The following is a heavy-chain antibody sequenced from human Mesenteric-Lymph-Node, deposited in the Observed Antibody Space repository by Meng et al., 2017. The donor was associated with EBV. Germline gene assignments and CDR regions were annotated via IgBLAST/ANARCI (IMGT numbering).Heavy chain of an antibody. V-gene: IGHV1-18*01. D-gene: IGHD3-22*01. CDR1: GYNFNNYG. CDR2: ISAYNGNT. CDR3: ARVSDSDSSGLDY. J-gene: IGHJ4*02. Sequence: QVHLEQSGAEVKKPGASVKVSCKAAGYNFNNYGITWVRQAPGQGLEWMGWISAYNGNTDYAQKPQGRVTMTKDKSTTTAYMDLRSLRSDDTAVYYCARVSDSDSSGLDYWGQGTLVTVSS.